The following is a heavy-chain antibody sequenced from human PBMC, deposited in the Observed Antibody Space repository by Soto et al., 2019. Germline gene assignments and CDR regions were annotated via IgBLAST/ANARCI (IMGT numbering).Heavy chain of an antibody. CDR3: AKDGGREGYFGNWFDP. Sequence: ASVKVSCKASGYTFTSYDINWVRQATGQGLEWMGWMNPNSGSTVYAQKFQGRVTISADESTTTAYMELSSLRSDDTAVYYCAKDGGREGYFGNWFDPWGQGTLVTVSS. CDR2: MNPNSGST. D-gene: IGHD2-15*01. CDR1: GYTFTSYD. V-gene: IGHV1-8*01. J-gene: IGHJ5*02.